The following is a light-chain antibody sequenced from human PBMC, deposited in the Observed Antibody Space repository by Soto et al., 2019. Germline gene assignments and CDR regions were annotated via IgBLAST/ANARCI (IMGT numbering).Light chain of an antibody. CDR3: QQYSSSPAT. J-gene: IGKJ4*01. CDR1: QSVSSSY. CDR2: GAS. V-gene: IGKV3-20*01. Sequence: EIVLTQSPGTLSLSPGERATLSCRASQSVSSSYLAWYQQKPGQAPRLLIYGASSRATGIPDRFSGSGSGTDFTLTISRLEPEDCAVYCCQQYSSSPATFGGGTKVEIK.